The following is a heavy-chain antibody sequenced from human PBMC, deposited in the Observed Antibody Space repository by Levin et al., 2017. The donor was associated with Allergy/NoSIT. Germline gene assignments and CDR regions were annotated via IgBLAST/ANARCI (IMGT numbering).Heavy chain of an antibody. V-gene: IGHV1-69*13. D-gene: IGHD1/OR15-1a*01. CDR3: AREWPKNNQRYHGFDY. CDR2: IIPIFGTA. J-gene: IGHJ4*02. Sequence: SVKVSCKASGGTFSSYAISWVRQAPGQGLEWMGGIIPIFGTANYAQKFQGRVTITADESTSTAYMELSSLRSEDTAVYYCAREWPKNNQRYHGFDYWGQGTLVTVSS. CDR1: GGTFSSYA.